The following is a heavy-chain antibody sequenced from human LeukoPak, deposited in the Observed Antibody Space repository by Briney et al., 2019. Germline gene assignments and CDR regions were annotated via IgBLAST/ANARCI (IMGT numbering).Heavy chain of an antibody. CDR2: IRGGGDRT. J-gene: IGHJ4*02. CDR1: GFTFSSFA. D-gene: IGHD1/OR15-1a*01. V-gene: IGHV3-23*01. Sequence: GGSLRLSCAASGFTFSSFAMHWVRQAPGKGLEWVSGIRGGGDRTHYADSVKGRFTISRDNVKNTLHLQMSSLRAEDTAIYYCARDSNWNNGGFDYWGQGTLATVSA. CDR3: ARDSNWNNGGFDY.